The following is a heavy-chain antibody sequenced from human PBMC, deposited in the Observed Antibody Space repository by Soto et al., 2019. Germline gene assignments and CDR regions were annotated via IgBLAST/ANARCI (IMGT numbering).Heavy chain of an antibody. D-gene: IGHD6-6*01. CDR1: GGSISSGDYY. V-gene: IGHV4-30-4*01. J-gene: IGHJ6*02. CDR3: ASEIAARQVGGYYYYGMDV. Sequence: SETLSLTCTVSGGSISSGDYYWSWIRQPPGKGLEWIGYIYYSGSTYYNPSLKSRVTISVDTSKNQFSLKLSSVTAADTAVYYCASEIAARQVGGYYYYGMDVWGQGTTVTVSS. CDR2: IYYSGST.